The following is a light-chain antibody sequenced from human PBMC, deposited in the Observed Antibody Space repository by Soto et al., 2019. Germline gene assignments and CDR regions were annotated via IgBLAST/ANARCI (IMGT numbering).Light chain of an antibody. CDR2: NVS. J-gene: IGLJ1*01. V-gene: IGLV2-14*03. CDR3: TSYTSSSTYV. Sequence: QSVLTQAAYVSGSPGQSIPISCSGTSSDFNYYNSVSWYQHHPGKAPELMIYNVSNRPSGVSSRFSGSKSGNTASLTISGLQAEGEADYYGTSYTSSSTYVFGTGTKVTVL. CDR1: SSDFNYYNS.